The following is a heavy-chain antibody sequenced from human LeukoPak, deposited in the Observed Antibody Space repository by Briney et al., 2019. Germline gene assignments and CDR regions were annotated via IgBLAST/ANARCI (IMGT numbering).Heavy chain of an antibody. CDR2: VTNSGTT. V-gene: IGHV4-59*08. J-gene: IGHJ6*03. Sequence: SETLSLTCNVSGESISSHYWSWTRQSPGKGLEWIGYVTNSGTTKFNPSLKSRVTISVDTSKNQFSLKLSSVTAADTAVYYCARQYCSSTSCYNYCYYYYMDVWGKGTTVTISS. D-gene: IGHD2-2*01. CDR3: ARQYCSSTSCYNYCYYYYMDV. CDR1: GESISSHY.